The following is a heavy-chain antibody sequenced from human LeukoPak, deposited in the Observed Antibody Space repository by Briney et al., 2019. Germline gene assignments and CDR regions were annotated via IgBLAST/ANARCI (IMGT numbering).Heavy chain of an antibody. CDR2: ISSSSSYI. CDR3: AKDRPYYYDSSGYPQGSFDI. Sequence: GGSLRLSCAASGFTFSSYSMNWVRQAPGKGLEWVSSISSSSSYIYYADSVKGRFTTSRDNAKNSLYLQMNSLRAEDTAVYYCAKDRPYYYDSSGYPQGSFDIWGQGTMVTVSS. CDR1: GFTFSSYS. D-gene: IGHD3-22*01. J-gene: IGHJ3*02. V-gene: IGHV3-21*04.